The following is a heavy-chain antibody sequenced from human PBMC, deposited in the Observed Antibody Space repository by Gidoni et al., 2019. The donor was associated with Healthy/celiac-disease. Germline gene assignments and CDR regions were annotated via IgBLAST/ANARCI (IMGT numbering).Heavy chain of an antibody. CDR3: ARDYYGSGSYYFDY. D-gene: IGHD3-10*01. Sequence: EVQLVESGGGLVTPGGSLRLSCAASGFTFRSYSMTWFRQAPGKGLEWVSSISSSSSYIYYADSVKGRFTISRDNAKNSLYLQMNILRAEDTAVYYCARDYYGSGSYYFDYWGQGTLVTVSS. V-gene: IGHV3-21*01. CDR2: ISSSSSYI. CDR1: GFTFRSYS. J-gene: IGHJ4*02.